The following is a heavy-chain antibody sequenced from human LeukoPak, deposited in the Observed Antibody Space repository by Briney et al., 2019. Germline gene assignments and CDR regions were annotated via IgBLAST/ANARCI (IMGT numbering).Heavy chain of an antibody. CDR3: ATTVTTRVDY. V-gene: IGHV3-23*01. Sequence: GGSLRLSCAASGFTFSSYAMSWVRQVPGKGLEWVSSISGSGGRTYYANSVKGRFTISRDNSKNTLYLQMNSLRAEDTAVYYCATTVTTRVDYWGQGTLVTVSS. D-gene: IGHD4-17*01. J-gene: IGHJ4*02. CDR2: ISGSGGRT. CDR1: GFTFSSYA.